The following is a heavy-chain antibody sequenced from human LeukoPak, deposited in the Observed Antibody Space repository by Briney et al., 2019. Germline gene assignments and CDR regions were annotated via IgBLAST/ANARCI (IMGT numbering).Heavy chain of an antibody. V-gene: IGHV3-64*01. J-gene: IGHJ4*02. CDR1: GFTFSSYA. CDR2: ISSNGGST. D-gene: IGHD6-6*01. CDR3: ARGGSSSSGNFDY. Sequence: GGSLRLSCAASGFTFSSYAMHWVRQATGNGLEYVSAISSNGGSTYYANSVKGRFTISRDNAKNSLYLQMNSLRAEDTAVYYCARGGSSSSGNFDYWGQGTLVAVSS.